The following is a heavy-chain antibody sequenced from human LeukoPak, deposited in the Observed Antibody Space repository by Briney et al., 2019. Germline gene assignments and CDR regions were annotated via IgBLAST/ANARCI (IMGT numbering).Heavy chain of an antibody. D-gene: IGHD6-6*01. CDR1: GFTFSSYA. CDR2: ISGSGGST. Sequence: PGGSLRLSCAASGFTFSSYAMSWVRQAPGKGLEWVSAISGSGGSTYYADSVKGRFTISRDNSKNTLYLQMNSLRADDTAVYYCARDMRSSSSQIDYWGQGTLVTVSS. J-gene: IGHJ4*02. V-gene: IGHV3-23*01. CDR3: ARDMRSSSSQIDY.